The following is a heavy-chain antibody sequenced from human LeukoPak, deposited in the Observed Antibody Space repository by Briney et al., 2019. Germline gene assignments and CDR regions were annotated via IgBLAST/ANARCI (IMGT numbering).Heavy chain of an antibody. CDR2: INSDGSIT. CDR3: ARVLGVYAFDI. CDR1: GFTFTSYW. J-gene: IGHJ3*02. V-gene: IGHV3-74*01. Sequence: QPGGSLRLSCAASGFTFTSYWMHWVRQAPGKGLVWVSRINSDGSITSHADSVRGRFTISRDNAKNTLYLQMNTLRAEDTAVYYCARVLGVYAFDIWGQGTMVTVSS.